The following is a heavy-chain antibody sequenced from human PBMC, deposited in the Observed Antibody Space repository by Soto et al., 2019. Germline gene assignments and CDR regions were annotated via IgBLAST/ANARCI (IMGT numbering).Heavy chain of an antibody. J-gene: IGHJ6*02. D-gene: IGHD6-6*01. V-gene: IGHV1-69*06. Sequence: QVQLVQSGAEVKKPGSSVKVSCKASGGTFSSYAISWVRQAPGQGLEWMGGIIPIFGTANYAQKFQGRVTITADKTTSTAYRELSSLRSEDTAVYYWAREFGIAARHEYYYNGMDGWGQGSTGTASS. CDR1: GGTFSSYA. CDR2: IIPIFGTA. CDR3: AREFGIAARHEYYYNGMDG.